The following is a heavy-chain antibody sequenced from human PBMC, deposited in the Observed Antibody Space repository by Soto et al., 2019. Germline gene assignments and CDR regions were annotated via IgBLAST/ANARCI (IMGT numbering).Heavy chain of an antibody. CDR3: VRGGDYDGTFDY. V-gene: IGHV4-31*03. CDR1: GGSISSGGYY. D-gene: IGHD4-17*01. CDR2: IYYSGST. J-gene: IGHJ4*02. Sequence: PSETLSLTCTVSGGSISSGGYYWSWIRQHPGKGLEWIGYIYYSGSTYYNPSLKSRVTISVDTSKNQFSLKLSSVTAADTAVYYCVRGGDYDGTFDYWGQGTLVTVSS.